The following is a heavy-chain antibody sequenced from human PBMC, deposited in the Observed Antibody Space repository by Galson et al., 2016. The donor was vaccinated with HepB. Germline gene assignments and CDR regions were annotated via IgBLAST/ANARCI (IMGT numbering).Heavy chain of an antibody. Sequence: SETLSLTCSVSHGSIGTYYWSWLRQPPGKGLEWIGYIFYSGSTNYSPSLRSRVNISLDTSKKQVTLHLRSVTAADTAMYYCAGDGVDYSSTCVAFHIWGPGTMVIVSS. J-gene: IGHJ3*02. CDR1: HGSIGTYY. D-gene: IGHD4-11*01. V-gene: IGHV4-59*01. CDR3: AGDGVDYSSTCVAFHI. CDR2: IFYSGST.